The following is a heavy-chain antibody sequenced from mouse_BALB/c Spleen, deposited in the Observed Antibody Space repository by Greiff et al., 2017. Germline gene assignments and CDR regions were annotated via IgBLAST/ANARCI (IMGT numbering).Heavy chain of an antibody. CDR3: ARGGYYPRGYYYCDY. CDR1: GYTFTDYA. D-gene: IGHD1-1*01. Sequence: QVQLKQSGAELVRPGVSVKISCKGSGYTFTDYAMHWVKQSHAKGLEWIGVISTYYGDASYNQKFKGKATMTVDKSSSTAYMELARLTSEDSAIYYCARGGYYPRGYYYCDYWGQGTTLTVSS. CDR2: ISTYYGDA. V-gene: IGHV1S137*01. J-gene: IGHJ2*01.